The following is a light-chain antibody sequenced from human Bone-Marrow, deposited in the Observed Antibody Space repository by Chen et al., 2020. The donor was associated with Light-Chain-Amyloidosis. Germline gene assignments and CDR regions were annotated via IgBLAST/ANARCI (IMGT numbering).Light chain of an antibody. CDR3: QSADSSGTYEVR. Sequence: SYELTQPPSVSVSPGQTARITCSGDDLPTKYAYWYQQKPGQAPVLVIHRDTERPSGISERFSGSSSVTTATLTISGVQAEDEADYHCQSADSSGTYEVRFGGGTKLTV. V-gene: IGLV3-25*03. J-gene: IGLJ2*01. CDR2: RDT. CDR1: DLPTKY.